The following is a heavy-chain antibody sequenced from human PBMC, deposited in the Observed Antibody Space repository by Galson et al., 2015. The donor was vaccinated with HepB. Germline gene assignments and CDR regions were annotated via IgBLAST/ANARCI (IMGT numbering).Heavy chain of an antibody. CDR2: ICRNSTT. Sequence: SLRLSCAASGFTVSSNYMSWVRQAPGKGLEWVSVICRNSTTYYADSVKGRFTISRDNSRNTLYLQMNRLKTEDTAVYYCARDQGDDYLNYYYYVGMDVWGQGTTVTVSS. CDR3: ARDQGDDYLNYYYYVGMDV. D-gene: IGHD4-11*01. CDR1: GFTVSSNY. J-gene: IGHJ6*02. V-gene: IGHV3-66*03.